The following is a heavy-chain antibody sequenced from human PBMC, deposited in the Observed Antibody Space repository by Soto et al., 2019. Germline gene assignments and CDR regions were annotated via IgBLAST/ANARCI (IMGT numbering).Heavy chain of an antibody. J-gene: IGHJ4*02. CDR3: ARDGGRDGFNFCPNFDY. CDR1: GGSISSSSYY. V-gene: IGHV4-39*02. D-gene: IGHD3-3*01. CDR2: IYYSGST. Sequence: QLQLQESGPGLVKPSETLSLTCTVSGGSISSSSYYWGWIRQPPGKGLEWIGSIYYSGSTYYNRSLKSRVTISVDTSTNLFTLKLRPVAAANSAVYYCARDGGRDGFNFCPNFDYCGQGTLVAVSS.